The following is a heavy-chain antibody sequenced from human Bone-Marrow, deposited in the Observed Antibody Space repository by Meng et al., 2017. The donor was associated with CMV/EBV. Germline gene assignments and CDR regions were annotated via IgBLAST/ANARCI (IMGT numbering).Heavy chain of an antibody. Sequence: SVKVSCKGSGFTFTGSAVQWVRQARGQGLEWIGWTVVGSGNANYAQKFQERVTMTRDKSTSTAYMELSGLRSEDTALDYCAADQSGYWSDTHCPPPRSWGQGTLVTVSS. CDR1: GFTFTGSA. CDR2: TVVGSGNA. V-gene: IGHV1-58*01. CDR3: AADQSGYWSDTHCPPPRS. D-gene: IGHD2-15*01. J-gene: IGHJ5*02.